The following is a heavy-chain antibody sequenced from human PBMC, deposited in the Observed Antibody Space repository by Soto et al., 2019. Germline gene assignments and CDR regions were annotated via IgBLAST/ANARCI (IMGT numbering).Heavy chain of an antibody. D-gene: IGHD2-21*02. CDR2: IVVGSGNT. CDR3: AADGTYCGGDCYVD. Sequence: QMQLVQSGPEVKKPGTSVKVSCKASGFTFTSSAVQWVRQARGQRLEWIGWIVVGSGNTNYAPEFQERFTITRDMSTSTAYMELSSLRSEDTAVYYCAADGTYCGGDCYVDWGQGTLVTVSS. V-gene: IGHV1-58*01. J-gene: IGHJ4*02. CDR1: GFTFTSSA.